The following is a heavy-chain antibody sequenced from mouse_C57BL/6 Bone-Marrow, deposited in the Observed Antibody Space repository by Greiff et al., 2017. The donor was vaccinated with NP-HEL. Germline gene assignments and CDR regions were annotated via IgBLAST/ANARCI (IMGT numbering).Heavy chain of an antibody. CDR3: LITAVGAKDWFAY. D-gene: IGHD1-1*01. CDR2: IYPGDGDT. V-gene: IGHV1-82*01. CDR1: GYAFSSSW. Sequence: VLLQQSGPELVKPGASVKISCKASGYAFSSSWMNWVKQRPGKGLEWIGRIYPGDGDTNYNGKFKGKATLTADKSSSTAYMQLSSLTSEDSAVYCCLITAVGAKDWFAYWGKGTLVTVSA. J-gene: IGHJ3*01.